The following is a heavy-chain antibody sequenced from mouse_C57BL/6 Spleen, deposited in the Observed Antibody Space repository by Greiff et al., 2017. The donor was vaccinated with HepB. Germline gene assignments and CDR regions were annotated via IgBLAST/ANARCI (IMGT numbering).Heavy chain of an antibody. V-gene: IGHV5-17*01. CDR3: ARPPYEPYAMDY. CDR1: GFTFSDYG. J-gene: IGHJ4*01. D-gene: IGHD2-3*01. CDR2: ISSGSSTI. Sequence: VQLQQSGGGLVKPGGSLKLSCAASGFTFSDYGMHWVRQAPEKGLEWVAYISSGSSTIYYADTVKGRFTISRDNAKNTLFLQMTSLMSEDTAMYYCARPPYEPYAMDYWGQGTSVTVSS.